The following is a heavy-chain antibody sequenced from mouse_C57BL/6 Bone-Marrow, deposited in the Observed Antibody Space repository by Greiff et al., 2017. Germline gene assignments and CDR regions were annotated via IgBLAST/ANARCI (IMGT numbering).Heavy chain of an antibody. CDR2: ISSGGDYI. CDR3: TRDRNYVDPVAWFAY. Sequence: EVKLVESGAGLVKPGGSLKLSCAASGFTFSSYAMSWVRQTPEKRLEWVAYISSGGDYIYYADTVKGRITISRDNARNTLYLQMSSLKSEDTAMYYCTRDRNYVDPVAWFAYWGQGTLVTVSS. V-gene: IGHV5-9-1*02. J-gene: IGHJ3*01. CDR1: GFTFSSYA. D-gene: IGHD2-13*01.